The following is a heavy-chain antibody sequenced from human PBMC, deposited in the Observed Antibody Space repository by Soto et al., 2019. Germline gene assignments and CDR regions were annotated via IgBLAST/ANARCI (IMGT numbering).Heavy chain of an antibody. CDR2: IYYSGST. J-gene: IGHJ3*02. CDR1: GGSISSGDYY. CDR3: ARGGYYDSSGYSYDAFDI. Sequence: SETLSLTCTVSGGSISSGDYYWNWIRQPPGKGLEWIGYIYYSGSTSYNPSLKSRLTISVDTSKNQFSLKLSSVTAADTAVYYCARGGYYDSSGYSYDAFDIWGQGTMVT. D-gene: IGHD3-22*01. V-gene: IGHV4-30-4*01.